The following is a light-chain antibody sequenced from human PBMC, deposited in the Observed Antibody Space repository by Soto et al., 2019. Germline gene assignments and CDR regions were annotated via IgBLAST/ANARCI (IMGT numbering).Light chain of an antibody. J-gene: IGKJ1*01. CDR3: QQYNNWWT. CDR1: QSVSSN. V-gene: IGKV3-15*01. CDR2: GAS. Sequence: EIRMSLSLATLSVYPGERATLSCRAGQSVSSNLAWYQQKPGQAPRLLIYGASTRATGIPARFSGSGSGTEFTLTISSLQSEDFAVYYCQQYNNWWTFGQGSMVDVK.